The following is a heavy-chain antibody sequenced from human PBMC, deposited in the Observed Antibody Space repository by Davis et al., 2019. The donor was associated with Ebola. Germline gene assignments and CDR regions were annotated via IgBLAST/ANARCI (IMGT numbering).Heavy chain of an antibody. CDR3: ARTPVDSSSWTLDY. CDR2: IIPIFGTA. D-gene: IGHD6-6*01. V-gene: IGHV1-69*06. Sequence: SVKVSCKASGGTFSSYAISWVRQAPGQGLEWMGGIIPIFGTANYAQKFQGRVTITADKSTSTAYMELSRLRSDDTAVYYCARTPVDSSSWTLDYWGQGTLVTVSS. J-gene: IGHJ4*02. CDR1: GGTFSSYA.